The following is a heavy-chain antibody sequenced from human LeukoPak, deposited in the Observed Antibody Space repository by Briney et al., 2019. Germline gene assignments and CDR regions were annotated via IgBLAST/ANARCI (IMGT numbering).Heavy chain of an antibody. Sequence: GGSLRLSCAASGFTFSSYGMHWVRQAPGKGLEWVAVISYDGSNKYYADSVKGRFAISRDNSKNTLYLQMNSLRAEDTAVYYCAKDMHVLRYFDLDYWGQGTLVTVSS. CDR1: GFTFSSYG. V-gene: IGHV3-30*18. J-gene: IGHJ4*02. CDR3: AKDMHVLRYFDLDY. CDR2: ISYDGSNK. D-gene: IGHD3-9*01.